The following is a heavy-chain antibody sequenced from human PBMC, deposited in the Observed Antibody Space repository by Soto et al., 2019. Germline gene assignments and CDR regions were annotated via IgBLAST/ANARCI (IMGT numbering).Heavy chain of an antibody. Sequence: SQLMSLRYAVFGGYSRSGGYSRSWIRKPPGKGLEWIGDIYHSGSTYYNPSLKSRVTISVARSKNQFNLKLSSVTAADTAVYYRTRGELDTAIGCDYWGQGTLVTVS. V-gene: IGHV4-30-2*01. J-gene: IGHJ4*02. CDR1: GGYSRSGGYS. CDR3: TRGELDTAIGCDY. D-gene: IGHD5-18*01. CDR2: IYHSGST.